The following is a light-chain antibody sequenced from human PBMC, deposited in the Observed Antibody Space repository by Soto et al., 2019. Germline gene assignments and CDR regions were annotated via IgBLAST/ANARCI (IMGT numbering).Light chain of an antibody. J-gene: IGKJ4*01. V-gene: IGKV1-27*01. CDR3: QKYDSVLLI. CDR2: AAS. CDR1: QAINNY. Sequence: DIQMTQSPSSLSASVGDRVTITCRASQAINNYVAWYQQKPGQCPQLLIYAASTLQSGVPSRFSGSGSGTDFTLTISSLQPEYVATYYCQKYDSVLLIFGGGTKVEVK.